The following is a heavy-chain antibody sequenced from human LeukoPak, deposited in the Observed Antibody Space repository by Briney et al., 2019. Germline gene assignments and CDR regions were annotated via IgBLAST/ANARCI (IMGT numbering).Heavy chain of an antibody. J-gene: IGHJ4*02. V-gene: IGHV4-34*01. Sequence: SETLSLTCAVYGGSFSGYYWSWIRQPPGKGLEWIGEINHSGSTNYNPSLKSRVTVSADTSKNQFSLKVTSVTAADTAVYYCARARGAVAIDYWGQGTLVTVSS. D-gene: IGHD6-19*01. CDR2: INHSGST. CDR3: ARARGAVAIDY. CDR1: GGSFSGYY.